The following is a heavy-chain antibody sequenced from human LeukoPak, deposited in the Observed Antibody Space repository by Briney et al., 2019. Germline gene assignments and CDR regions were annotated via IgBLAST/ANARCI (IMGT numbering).Heavy chain of an antibody. V-gene: IGHV4-31*03. J-gene: IGHJ3*02. Sequence: SQTLSLTCTVSGGSISSSGYYWSWIRQYPGKGLEWIGYIYYSGSTLYNPPLKSRVTISVDTSKNQFSLKLSSVTAADTAVYYCARDGSTPGAFDIWGQGTMVTVSS. CDR1: GGSISSSGYY. CDR3: ARDGSTPGAFDI. D-gene: IGHD1-1*01. CDR2: IYYSGST.